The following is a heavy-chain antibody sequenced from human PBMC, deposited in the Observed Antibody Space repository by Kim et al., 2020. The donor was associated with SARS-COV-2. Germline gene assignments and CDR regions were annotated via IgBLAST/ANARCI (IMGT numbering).Heavy chain of an antibody. Sequence: GGSLRLSCAASGFTFSSYYMNWVRQAPGKGPEWVSSISIDSSYIYYADSVKGRFTISRDNAKNSLYLQMNSLRAEDTAVYYCARVGGTSMWYPFDHWGQGTLVTVSS. CDR3: ARVGGTSMWYPFDH. CDR1: GFTFSSYY. CDR2: ISIDSSYI. V-gene: IGHV3-21*01. J-gene: IGHJ4*02. D-gene: IGHD6-13*01.